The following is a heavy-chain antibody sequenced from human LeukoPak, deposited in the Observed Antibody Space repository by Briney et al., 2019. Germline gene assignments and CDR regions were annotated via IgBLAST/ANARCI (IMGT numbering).Heavy chain of an antibody. Sequence: SSETLSLTCAVYGGSFSGYYWSWIRQPPGKGLEWIGEINHSGSTNYNPSLKSRVTISVDTSKNQSSLKLSSVTAADTAVYYCARGPLRSGYYRPNWFDPWGQGTLVTVSS. V-gene: IGHV4-34*01. CDR2: INHSGST. CDR1: GGSFSGYY. D-gene: IGHD3-3*01. J-gene: IGHJ5*02. CDR3: ARGPLRSGYYRPNWFDP.